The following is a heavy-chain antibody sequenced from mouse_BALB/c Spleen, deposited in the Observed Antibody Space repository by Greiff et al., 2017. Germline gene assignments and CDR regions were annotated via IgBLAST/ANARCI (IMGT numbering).Heavy chain of an antibody. CDR3: TRRESIAY. CDR2: IHPGSGNT. V-gene: IGHV1-15*01. Sequence: VQLQQSGAELVRPGASVKLSCKALGYTITDYEMHWVKQTPVHGLEWIGAIHPGSGNTAYNQKFKGKATLTADKSSSTAYMELSSLTSEDSAVYYGTRRESIAYWGQGTLVTVSA. J-gene: IGHJ3*01. D-gene: IGHD6-2*01. CDR1: GYTITDYE.